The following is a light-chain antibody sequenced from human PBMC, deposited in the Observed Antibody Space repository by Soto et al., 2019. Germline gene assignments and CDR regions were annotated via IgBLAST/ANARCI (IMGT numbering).Light chain of an antibody. CDR2: GAS. Sequence: EIVLTQSPGTLSLSAGEGATLSCRASQSVSSSSLAWYQQIPGQPPRLLIYGASRSATGIPDRFSGSGSGTDFTLSISRLEPEDFAVYYCQQYGSSPVTFGQGTRLEIK. CDR1: QSVSSSS. CDR3: QQYGSSPVT. V-gene: IGKV3-20*01. J-gene: IGKJ5*01.